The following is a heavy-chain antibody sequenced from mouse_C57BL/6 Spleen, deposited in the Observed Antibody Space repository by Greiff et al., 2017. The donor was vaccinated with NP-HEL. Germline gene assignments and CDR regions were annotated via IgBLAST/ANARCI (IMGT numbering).Heavy chain of an antibody. Sequence: QVQLKQPGAELVKPGASVKLSCKASGYTFTSYWMPWVKQRPGQGLEWIGMIHPSSGSTNYNEKFKSKATLTVDKSSSTAYMQLSSLTSEDSAVYYCARSIITTGVALYYYAFDYWGQGTSVTVSS. D-gene: IGHD1-1*01. J-gene: IGHJ4*01. CDR2: IHPSSGST. V-gene: IGHV1-64*01. CDR1: GYTFTSYW. CDR3: ARSIITTGVALYYYAFDY.